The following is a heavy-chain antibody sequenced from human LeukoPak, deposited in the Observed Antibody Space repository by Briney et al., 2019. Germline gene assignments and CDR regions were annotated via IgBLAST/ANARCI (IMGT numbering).Heavy chain of an antibody. CDR3: ARAGSGWNYYYYYGMDV. J-gene: IGHJ6*02. D-gene: IGHD6-19*01. V-gene: IGHV3-53*01. CDR1: GFTVSSNY. Sequence: GGSLRLSCAASGFTVSSNYMSWVRQAPGKGLEWVSVIYSGGSTYYADSVKGRFTISRDNSKNTLYLQMNSLRAEDTAVYYCARAGSGWNYYYYYGMDVWGQGTTVTVSS. CDR2: IYSGGST.